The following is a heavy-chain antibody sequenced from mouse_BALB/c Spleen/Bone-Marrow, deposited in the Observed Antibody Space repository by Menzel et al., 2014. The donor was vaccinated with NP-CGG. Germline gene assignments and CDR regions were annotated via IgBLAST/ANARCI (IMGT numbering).Heavy chain of an antibody. V-gene: IGHV1-4*01. CDR3: ARERNWDSFAY. J-gene: IGHJ3*01. Sequence: VKVVESGAELARPGASVKMSCKASGYTFTSYTMHWVKQRPGQGLEWIGYINPSSGYTNYNQKFKDKATLTADKSSSTAYMHLSSLSSEDSAVYYCARERNWDSFAYWGHGTLVTVSA. D-gene: IGHD4-1*01. CDR1: GYTFTSYT. CDR2: INPSSGYT.